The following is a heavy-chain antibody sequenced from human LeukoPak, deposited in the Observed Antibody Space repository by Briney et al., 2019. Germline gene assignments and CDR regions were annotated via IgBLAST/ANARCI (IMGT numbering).Heavy chain of an antibody. CDR1: EFSVSDSY. CDR3: AKGLLVFGLVIPSFDY. D-gene: IGHD3/OR15-3a*01. V-gene: IGHV3-53*01. Sequence: GGSLRLSCAASEFSVSDSYMSWVRQAPGKGLQWVSVIFSGGSTYYTDSVKGRFTISRDNSKNTLDLQMDSLRGEDTALYYCAKGLLVFGLVIPSFDYWGQGILVSVSS. J-gene: IGHJ4*02. CDR2: IFSGGST.